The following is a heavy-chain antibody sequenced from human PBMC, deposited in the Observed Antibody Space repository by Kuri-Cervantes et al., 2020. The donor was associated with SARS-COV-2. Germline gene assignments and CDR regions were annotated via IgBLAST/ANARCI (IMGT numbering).Heavy chain of an antibody. Sequence: GESLKISCAASGFTFSSYSMNWVRQAPGKGLEWVSSISSSSSYIYYADSVKGRFTISRDNAKNTLYLQMNSLRAEDTAVYYCAKDVRAETTVTTRLPDYWGQGTLVTVSS. J-gene: IGHJ4*02. D-gene: IGHD4-17*01. CDR1: GFTFSSYS. V-gene: IGHV3-21*01. CDR2: ISSSSSYI. CDR3: AKDVRAETTVTTRLPDY.